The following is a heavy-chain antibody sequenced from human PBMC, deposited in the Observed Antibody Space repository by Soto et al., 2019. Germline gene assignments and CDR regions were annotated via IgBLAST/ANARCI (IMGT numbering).Heavy chain of an antibody. CDR3: TRRPRPSSTGTGAL. CDR1: GFAFDQYW. V-gene: IGHV3-74*01. Sequence: QLIQSGGGLVPPGGSSRLSCVASGFAFDQYWMHWVRQAAGKGLEWVSRISDDGARIDYADFVKGRFTIARDNAKNTLFLQMRSLRGEDTAVYYCTRRPRPSSTGTGALWGRGALVTVSS. J-gene: IGHJ4*02. D-gene: IGHD1-1*01. CDR2: ISDDGARI.